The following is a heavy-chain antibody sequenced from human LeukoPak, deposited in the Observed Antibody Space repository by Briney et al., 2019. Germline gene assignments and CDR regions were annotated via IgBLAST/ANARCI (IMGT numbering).Heavy chain of an antibody. CDR2: ISYDGSFK. Sequence: GGSLRLSCAASGFTFSDYPIHWVRQAPDKGLEWMAVISYDGSFKYYADSVKGRFTISRDNSKNTLYLQMNSLRVEDTAVYYCARQKYGSGSYYRDNYYYGMDVWGQGTTVTVSS. CDR1: GFTFSDYP. J-gene: IGHJ6*02. V-gene: IGHV3-30*04. CDR3: ARQKYGSGSYYRDNYYYGMDV. D-gene: IGHD3-10*01.